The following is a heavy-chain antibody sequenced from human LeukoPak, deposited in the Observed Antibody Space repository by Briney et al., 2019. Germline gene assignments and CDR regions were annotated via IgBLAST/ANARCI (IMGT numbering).Heavy chain of an antibody. D-gene: IGHD3-10*01. J-gene: IGHJ4*02. CDR2: INSDGSST. CDR3: ARDKVYYGSGTYGY. Sequence: GGPLRLSCAASGFTFSSYWMHWVRQVPGKGLVWVSHINSDGSSTSYADSVKGRFTISRDNAKNTLYLQMNSLRAEDTAVYFCARDKVYYGSGTYGYWGQGTLVTVSS. CDR1: GFTFSSYW. V-gene: IGHV3-74*01.